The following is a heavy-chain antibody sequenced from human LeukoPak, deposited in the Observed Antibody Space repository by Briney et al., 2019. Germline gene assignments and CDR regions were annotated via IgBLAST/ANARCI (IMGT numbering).Heavy chain of an antibody. CDR1: GFTFSSYS. J-gene: IGHJ4*02. CDR2: ISSRSSYI. CDR3: ARDLKYYDSSGFDY. Sequence: GGSLRLSCATSGFTFSSYSMNWVRQAPGKGLEWVSCISSRSSYIYYTDSVKGRFTISRDSAKNSLPLQMNSLRAEDTAVYYCARDLKYYDSSGFDYWGQGTLVTVSS. V-gene: IGHV3-21*01. D-gene: IGHD3-22*01.